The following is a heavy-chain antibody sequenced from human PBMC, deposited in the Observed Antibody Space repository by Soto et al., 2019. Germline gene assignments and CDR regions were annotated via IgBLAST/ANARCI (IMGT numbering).Heavy chain of an antibody. V-gene: IGHV1-46*01. CDR2: INPSGGST. CDR1: GYTFTSYY. Sequence: ASVKVSCKASGYTFTSYYMHWVRQAPGQGLEWMGIINPSGGSTSYAQKFQGRVTMTRDTSTSTVYMELSSLRSEDTAVYYCARAGPYYYDSSGSMTFDYWGQRTLVTVSS. J-gene: IGHJ4*02. CDR3: ARAGPYYYDSSGSMTFDY. D-gene: IGHD3-22*01.